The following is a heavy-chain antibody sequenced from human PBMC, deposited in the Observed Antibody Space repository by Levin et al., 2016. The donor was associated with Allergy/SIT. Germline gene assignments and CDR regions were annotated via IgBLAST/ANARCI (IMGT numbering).Heavy chain of an antibody. V-gene: IGHV2-70*11. CDR2: IDWDDDK. CDR3: ARSPGRGDYGYDYGMDV. J-gene: IGHJ6*02. CDR1: GFSLSTSGMC. Sequence: SGPTLVKPTQTLTLTCTFSGFSLSTSGMCVSWIRQPPGKALEWLARIDWDDDKYYSTSLKTRLTISKDTSKNQVVLTMTNMDPVDTATYYCARSPGRGDYGYDYGMDVWGQGTTVTVSS. D-gene: IGHD4-17*01.